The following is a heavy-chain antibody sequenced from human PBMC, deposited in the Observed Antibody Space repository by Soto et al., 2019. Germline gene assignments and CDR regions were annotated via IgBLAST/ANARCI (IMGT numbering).Heavy chain of an antibody. CDR1: GDTFTKYD. D-gene: IGHD3-22*01. CDR2: MNPYTGNA. J-gene: IGHJ5*02. V-gene: IGHV1-8*01. CDR3: ARWAYYYDSSGYS. Sequence: ASVKVSCKAPGDTFTKYDINWVRQASGQGLEWMGWMNPYTGNADYAQKFQGRVTMTRNTSISTAYMELSGLTSEDTAVYYCARWAYYYDSSGYSWGQGTPVTVSS.